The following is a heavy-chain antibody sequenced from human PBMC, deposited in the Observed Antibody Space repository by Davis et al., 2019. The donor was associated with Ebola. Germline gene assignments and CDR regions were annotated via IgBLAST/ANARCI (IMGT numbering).Heavy chain of an antibody. CDR3: ARGVVVPTD. Sequence: ASVKVSYKASGYTFTSYSIHWVRQAPGQRLEWMGWINVGNGKTKYSQKFQDRVIITRDTSANTAYMELSSLKSEDTAIYYCARGVVVPTDWGQGTLVTVSS. CDR1: GYTFTSYS. J-gene: IGHJ4*02. V-gene: IGHV1-3*01. D-gene: IGHD3-22*01. CDR2: INVGNGKT.